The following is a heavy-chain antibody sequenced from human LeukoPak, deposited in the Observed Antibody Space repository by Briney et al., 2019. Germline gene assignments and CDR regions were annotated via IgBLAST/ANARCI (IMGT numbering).Heavy chain of an antibody. D-gene: IGHD5-18*01. J-gene: IGHJ4*02. CDR3: AKTGLQLWLFAY. CDR2: ISYDGNNK. Sequence: PGGSLRLSCAASGFTFSSYGMHWVRQAPGKGLEWVALISYDGNNKYYADSVKGRFTISRDNSKNTLYLQMNSLRPDVTAVYYCAKTGLQLWLFAYWGQGTLVTVSS. V-gene: IGHV3-30*18. CDR1: GFTFSSYG.